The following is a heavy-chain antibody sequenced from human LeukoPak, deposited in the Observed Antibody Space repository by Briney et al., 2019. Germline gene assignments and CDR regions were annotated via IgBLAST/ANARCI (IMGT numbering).Heavy chain of an antibody. CDR2: INHSGST. CDR3: ARGSGSKAARPKYFDY. Sequence: SETLSLTCAVYGGSFSGYYRSWIRQPPGKGLEWIGEINHSGSTNYNPSLKSRVTISVDTSKNQFSLKLSSVTAADTAVYYCARGSGSKAARPKYFDYWGQGTLVTVSS. V-gene: IGHV4-34*01. D-gene: IGHD6-6*01. J-gene: IGHJ4*02. CDR1: GGSFSGYY.